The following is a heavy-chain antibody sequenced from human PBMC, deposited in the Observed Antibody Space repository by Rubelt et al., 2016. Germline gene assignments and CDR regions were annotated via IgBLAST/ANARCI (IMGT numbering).Heavy chain of an antibody. J-gene: IGHJ3*02. Sequence: GKGLEWVSGISWNSGSIGYADSVKGRFTISRDNAKNSLYLQMNSLRAEDTALYYCARSVSVMTTVTTSPGYAFDIWGQGTMVTVSS. CDR2: ISWNSGSI. D-gene: IGHD4-17*01. V-gene: IGHV3-9*01. CDR3: ARSVSVMTTVTTSPGYAFDI.